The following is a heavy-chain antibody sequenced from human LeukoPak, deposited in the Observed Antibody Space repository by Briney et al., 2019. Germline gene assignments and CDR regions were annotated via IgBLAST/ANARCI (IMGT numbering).Heavy chain of an antibody. V-gene: IGHV3-30*18. CDR1: GFTFSSSG. CDR3: AKDSCDRSGYYYYYFAY. J-gene: IGHJ4*02. D-gene: IGHD3-22*01. CDR2: ISYDGSNK. Sequence: PGGSLRLSCAASGFTFSSSGMHWVRQAPGKGLEWVAVISYDGSNKYYADSVKGRFTISRDNSKNTLYLQMNSLRAGDTAVYYCAKDSCDRSGYYYYYFAYWGQGTQVTVSS.